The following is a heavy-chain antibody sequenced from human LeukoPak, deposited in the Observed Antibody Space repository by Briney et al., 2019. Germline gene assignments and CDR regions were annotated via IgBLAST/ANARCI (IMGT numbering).Heavy chain of an antibody. CDR2: IYYSGST. Sequence: SETLSLTCTVSGGSISSYYWSWIRQPPGKGLVWIGYIYYSGSTNYNPSLKSRVTISVDTSKNQFSLKLSSVTAADTAVYYCARDLGGTFDYWGQGTLVTVSS. V-gene: IGHV4-59*01. CDR3: ARDLGGTFDY. CDR1: GGSISSYY. D-gene: IGHD2-15*01. J-gene: IGHJ4*02.